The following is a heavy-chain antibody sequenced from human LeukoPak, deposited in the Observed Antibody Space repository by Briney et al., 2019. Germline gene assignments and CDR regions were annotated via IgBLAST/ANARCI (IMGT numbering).Heavy chain of an antibody. CDR3: AKSSRGVGATTLDY. V-gene: IGHV3-23*01. CDR2: ISGSGDYT. CDR1: GFTFSNYA. D-gene: IGHD1-26*01. J-gene: IGHJ4*02. Sequence: PGGSLRLSCAASGFTFSNYAMSWVRQAPGKGLEWVSAISGSGDYTYYADSVKGRFTISRDNSKNTLYLQMNSLRAEDTAVYYCAKSSRGVGATTLDYWGQGTLVTVSS.